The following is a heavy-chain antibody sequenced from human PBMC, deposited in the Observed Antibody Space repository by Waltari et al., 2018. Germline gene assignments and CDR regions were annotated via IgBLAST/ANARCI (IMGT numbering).Heavy chain of an antibody. V-gene: IGHV3-30-3*01. Sequence: QVQLVESGGGVVQPGRSLRLSCAASGFTFSSYAMHWVRQAPGKGLEWGAVISYDGSNKYYADSVKGRFTISRDNSKNTLYLQMNSLRAEDTAVYYCARGNSIRVVAAYRGPIGGAFDIWGQGTMVTVSS. J-gene: IGHJ3*02. CDR3: ARGNSIRVVAAYRGPIGGAFDI. CDR2: ISYDGSNK. D-gene: IGHD2-15*01. CDR1: GFTFSSYA.